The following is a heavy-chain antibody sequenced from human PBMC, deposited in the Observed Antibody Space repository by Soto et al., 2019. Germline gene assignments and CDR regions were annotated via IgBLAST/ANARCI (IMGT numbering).Heavy chain of an antibody. CDR1: GYSFTNYC. D-gene: IGHD6-13*01. CDR3: ARQQLVTSDAFDI. J-gene: IGHJ3*02. Sequence: GESLKISCKGSGYSFTNYCIGWVLQIPGKGLEWMGIIYPGDSDTRYSPSFQGQVTISADKSIGTAYLQWSSLKASDTAMYYCARQQLVTSDAFDIWGQGQWSPSPQ. CDR2: IYPGDSDT. V-gene: IGHV5-51*01.